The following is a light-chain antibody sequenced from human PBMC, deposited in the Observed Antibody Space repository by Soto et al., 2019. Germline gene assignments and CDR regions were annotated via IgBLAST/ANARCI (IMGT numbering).Light chain of an antibody. Sequence: DIQMTQSPSSLSASVGDRITITCRASQSISRYLNWYQHKPGKAPKLLINAASSLERGVPSRFSGVGSGTDFTLNISSLQPDDFATYYCQQNYRATPWTFGQGTKVEVK. CDR1: QSISRY. CDR3: QQNYRATPWT. V-gene: IGKV1-39*01. CDR2: AAS. J-gene: IGKJ1*01.